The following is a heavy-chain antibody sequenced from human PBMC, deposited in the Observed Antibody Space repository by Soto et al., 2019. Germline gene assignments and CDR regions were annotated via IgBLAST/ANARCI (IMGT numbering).Heavy chain of an antibody. V-gene: IGHV1-8*01. CDR3: ARGHDYYGSGSYYGLGYGMGV. Sequence: QVQLVQSGAEVKKPGASVKVSCKASGYTFTSYDINWVRQATGQGLEWMGWMNPNSGNTGYAQKFQGRVTMTRNTSISTAYMELSSLRSEDTAVYYCARGHDYYGSGSYYGLGYGMGVWGQGTTVTVSS. CDR2: MNPNSGNT. D-gene: IGHD3-10*01. CDR1: GYTFTSYD. J-gene: IGHJ6*02.